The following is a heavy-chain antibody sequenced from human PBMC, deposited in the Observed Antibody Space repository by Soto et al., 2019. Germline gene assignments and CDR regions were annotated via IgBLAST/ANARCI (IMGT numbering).Heavy chain of an antibody. D-gene: IGHD3-9*01. V-gene: IGHV1-18*01. CDR2: ISAYNGNT. J-gene: IGHJ6*02. CDR1: GYTFTSYG. CDR3: ARDNFGLYYDILTGYYRPTYYYYGMDV. Sequence: ASVKVSCKASGYTFTSYGISWVRQAPGQGLEWMGWISAYNGNTNYAQKLQGRVTMTTDTSTSTAYMELRSLRSDDTAVYYCARDNFGLYYDILTGYYRPTYYYYGMDVWGQGNTVTVSS.